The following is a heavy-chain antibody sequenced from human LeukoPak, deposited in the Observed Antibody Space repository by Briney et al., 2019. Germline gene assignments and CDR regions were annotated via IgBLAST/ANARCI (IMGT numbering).Heavy chain of an antibody. D-gene: IGHD3-22*01. CDR3: AREFGGTMIIRGWFDP. Sequence: NPGGSLRLSCAASGFTFSDFYMYWIRQVPGKGLEWVSYISSSGVTTYYADSVRGRFTISRDNAKNSLYLQMNSLRVGDTAVYYCAREFGGTMIIRGWFDPWGQGTLVTVSS. CDR1: GFTFSDFY. CDR2: ISSSGVTT. J-gene: IGHJ5*02. V-gene: IGHV3-11*04.